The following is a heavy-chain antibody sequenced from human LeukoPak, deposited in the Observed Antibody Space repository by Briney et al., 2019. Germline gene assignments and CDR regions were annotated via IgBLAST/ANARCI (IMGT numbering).Heavy chain of an antibody. V-gene: IGHV1-8*03. D-gene: IGHD5-12*01. CDR3: ATDRSWTGVAKWFDP. Sequence: ASVKVSCKASGYTFTSYDINWVRQATGQGLEWMGWMNPNSGNTGYAQKFQGRVTITRNTSISTAYMELSSLRSEDTAVYYCATDRSWTGVAKWFDPWGQGTLVTVSS. CDR1: GYTFTSYD. CDR2: MNPNSGNT. J-gene: IGHJ5*02.